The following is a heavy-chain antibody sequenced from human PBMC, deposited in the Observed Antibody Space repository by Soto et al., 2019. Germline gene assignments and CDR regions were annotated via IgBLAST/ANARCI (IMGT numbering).Heavy chain of an antibody. CDR1: GGSISNYN. CDR2: IYSNGIT. Sequence: QVQLQESGPGLVRPSETLSLTCTVSGGSISNYNWNWIRQSAGKGLEWIGRIYSNGITYYSPSLNSRVTMSVDTLNKQFSLKLGSVTAADTAMYYCARERTYQLSGDDALYIWGLGTMVTVSS. CDR3: ARERTYQLSGDDALYI. D-gene: IGHD2-2*01. V-gene: IGHV4-4*07. J-gene: IGHJ3*02.